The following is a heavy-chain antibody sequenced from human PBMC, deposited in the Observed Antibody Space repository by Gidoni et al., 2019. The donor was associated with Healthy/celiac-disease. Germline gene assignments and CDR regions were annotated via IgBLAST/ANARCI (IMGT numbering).Heavy chain of an antibody. V-gene: IGHV1-24*01. CDR1: GSPLTELS. D-gene: IGHD3-22*01. CDR3: ATNGHYYDSSGYYGYFDY. J-gene: IGHJ4*02. CDR2: FEPEDGET. Sequence: QVQLVQSGAAVKKPGASVKVSCKVSGSPLTELSLHWVRQAPGKGHEWMGGFEPEDGETIYAQKFQGRVTMTEDTSTDTAYMELSSLRSEDTAVYYCATNGHYYDSSGYYGYFDYWGQGTLVTVSS.